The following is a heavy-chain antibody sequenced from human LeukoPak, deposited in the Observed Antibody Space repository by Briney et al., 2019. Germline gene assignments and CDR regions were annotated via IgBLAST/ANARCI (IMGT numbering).Heavy chain of an antibody. Sequence: KTGGSLRLSCAASGFTFSSYSMNWVRQAPGKGLEWVSSISSSSSYIYYADSVKGRFTISRDNAKNSLYLQMNSLRAEDTAVYYCARACITAAGNDAFDIWGQGTMVTVSS. V-gene: IGHV3-21*01. CDR2: ISSSSSYI. D-gene: IGHD6-13*01. CDR1: GFTFSSYS. J-gene: IGHJ3*02. CDR3: ARACITAAGNDAFDI.